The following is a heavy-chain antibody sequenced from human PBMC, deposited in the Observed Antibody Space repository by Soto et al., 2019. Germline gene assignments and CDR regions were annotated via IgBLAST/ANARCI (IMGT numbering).Heavy chain of an antibody. CDR1: GGTFSSYA. J-gene: IGHJ4*02. Sequence: SVKVSCKASGGTFSSYAISWVRQAPGQGLEWMGGIIPIFGTANYAQKFQGRVTITADKSTSTAYMELSSLRSEDTAVYYCARGGPVDYGDPHDQYYSDYWGQGTLVTVSS. V-gene: IGHV1-69*06. CDR3: ARGGPVDYGDPHDQYYSDY. CDR2: IIPIFGTA. D-gene: IGHD4-17*01.